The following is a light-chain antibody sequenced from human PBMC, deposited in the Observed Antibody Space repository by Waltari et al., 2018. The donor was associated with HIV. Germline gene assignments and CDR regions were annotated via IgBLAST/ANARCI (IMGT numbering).Light chain of an antibody. J-gene: IGLJ2*01. Sequence: QSVLTQPPSASGTPGQRVTISCSGGASPLGTNPVQWYQHFPGTAPKLLIYSSNQVSSGVPDRFSASKSGTSASLTISGLQSEDEAHYFCATWDDTGDGPMVFGSGTKLTVV. CDR3: ATWDDTGDGPMV. CDR2: SSN. CDR1: ASPLGTNP. V-gene: IGLV1-44*01.